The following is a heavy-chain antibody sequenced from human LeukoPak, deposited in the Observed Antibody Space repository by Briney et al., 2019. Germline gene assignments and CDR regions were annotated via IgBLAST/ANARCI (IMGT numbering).Heavy chain of an antibody. Sequence: PSETLSLTCAVYRGPFSGYSWTWIRQSPRQGREGRGEISHRGSANYSPSPQSRVTVSVDTAERQFSLNLRSVTAADTAVYYCARGALYDKSYSYYYYYMHVWGKGTTVTVS. J-gene: IGHJ6*03. CDR1: RGPFSGYS. D-gene: IGHD3-9*01. V-gene: IGHV4-34*01. CDR3: ARGALYDKSYSYYYYYMHV. CDR2: ISHRGSA.